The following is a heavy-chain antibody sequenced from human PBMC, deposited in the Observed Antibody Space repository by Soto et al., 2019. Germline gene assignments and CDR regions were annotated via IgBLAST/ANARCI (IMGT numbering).Heavy chain of an antibody. CDR3: AGRPEIHPR. Sequence: QVHLQESGPGLVKPSETLSLTCAISGGSTSSSYWWTWVRQPPGEGLEWIGEIHRERVTNYNSSLKSRLTISLDQSRNQFSLSLTSVTAADAAVYFCAGRPEIHPRWGQGILVPVSS. CDR1: GGSTSSSYW. V-gene: IGHV4-4*02. CDR2: IHRERVT. D-gene: IGHD1-26*01. J-gene: IGHJ4*02.